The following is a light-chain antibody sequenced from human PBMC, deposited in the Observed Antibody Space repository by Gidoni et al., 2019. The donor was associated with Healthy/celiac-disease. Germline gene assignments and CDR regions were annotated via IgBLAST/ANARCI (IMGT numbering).Light chain of an antibody. CDR1: RSDVGSYNY. CDR3: SSYTSSSTRV. J-gene: IGLJ3*02. CDR2: EVS. V-gene: IGLV2-14*01. Sequence: QSALSQPAYVSGSPGQSITISCTGTRSDVGSYNYVSWYQQHPGKAPKLMIYEVSNRPSGVSNRFSGSKSGNPASLTISVLQAEYEADYCCSSYTSSSTRVFGGGTKLTVL.